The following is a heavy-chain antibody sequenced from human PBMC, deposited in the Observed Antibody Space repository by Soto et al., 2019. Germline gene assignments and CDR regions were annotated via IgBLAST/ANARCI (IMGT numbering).Heavy chain of an antibody. D-gene: IGHD1-26*01. Sequence: QVQLVQSGAEVKKPGASVKVSCKASGYTFTSYYMHWVRQAPGQGLEWMGIINPSGGSTSYAQKFQGRVTMTRDTSKSTGYMELSSLRSEDTAVYYCASGRVGATLVVDYWGQGTLVTVSS. CDR1: GYTFTSYY. J-gene: IGHJ4*02. V-gene: IGHV1-46*01. CDR2: INPSGGST. CDR3: ASGRVGATLVVDY.